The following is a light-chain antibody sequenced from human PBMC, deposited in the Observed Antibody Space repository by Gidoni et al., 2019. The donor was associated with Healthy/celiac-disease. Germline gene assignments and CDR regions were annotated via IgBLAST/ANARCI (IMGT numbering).Light chain of an antibody. CDR3: QQYNSYSVWT. CDR2: DAS. V-gene: IGKV1-5*01. Sequence: DIHMTQSPSTLSASVGDRVTITCRASQSISSWLAWYQQKPGKAPKLLIYDASSLESGVPSRFSGSGSGTEFTLTISSLQPDDFATYYCQQYNSYSVWTFGQGTKVEIK. J-gene: IGKJ1*01. CDR1: QSISSW.